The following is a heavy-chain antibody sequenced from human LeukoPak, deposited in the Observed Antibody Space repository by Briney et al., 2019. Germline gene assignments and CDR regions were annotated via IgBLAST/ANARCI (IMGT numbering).Heavy chain of an antibody. Sequence: SETLSLTCTVSGGSISGYYWSWIRQPAGKGLEWIGRIYISGSTNYNPSLKSRVTMSVDTSKNQFSLKLSSVTAADTAVYYCARDRGTWNDDGFDYWGQGTLVTVSS. D-gene: IGHD1-1*01. V-gene: IGHV4-4*07. CDR2: IYISGST. J-gene: IGHJ4*02. CDR3: ARDRGTWNDDGFDY. CDR1: GGSISGYY.